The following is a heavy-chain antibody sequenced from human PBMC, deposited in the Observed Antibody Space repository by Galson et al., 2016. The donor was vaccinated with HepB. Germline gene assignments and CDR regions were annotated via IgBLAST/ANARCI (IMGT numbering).Heavy chain of an antibody. CDR3: GKYDFDY. J-gene: IGHJ4*02. Sequence: SLRLSCAASGFSFSSYVMFWVRQAPGKGLEFVSAIGSDGRSTHYADSLRGRFTVSRDNSKNMLYLQMSSLRAEDTAVYYCGKYDFDYWGQGTLVTVSS. CDR1: GFSFSSYV. V-gene: IGHV3-64D*09. CDR2: IGSDGRST.